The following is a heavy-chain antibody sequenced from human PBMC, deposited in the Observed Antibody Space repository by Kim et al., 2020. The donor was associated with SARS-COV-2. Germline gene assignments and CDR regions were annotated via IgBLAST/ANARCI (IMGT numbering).Heavy chain of an antibody. J-gene: IGHJ6*02. V-gene: IGHV3-49*03. CDR2: IRSKAYGGTT. Sequence: GGSLRLSCTASGFTFGDYAMSWFRQAPGKGLEWVGFIRSKAYGGTTEYAASVKGRFTISRDDSKSIAYLQMNSLKTEDTAVYYCTRGGKRQSYYYYYGMDVWGQGTTVTVSS. D-gene: IGHD1-26*01. CDR1: GFTFGDYA. CDR3: TRGGKRQSYYYYYGMDV.